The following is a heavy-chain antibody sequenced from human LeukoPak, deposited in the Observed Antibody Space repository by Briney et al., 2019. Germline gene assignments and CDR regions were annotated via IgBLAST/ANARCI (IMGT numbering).Heavy chain of an antibody. CDR1: GFTFSDYY. D-gene: IGHD3-10*01. V-gene: IGHV3-11*04. CDR3: ARDEGAASRELDYFDY. J-gene: IGHJ4*02. Sequence: GGSLRLSCAASGFTFSDYYMSWIRQAPGKGLEWVSYISSSGSTIYYADSVKGRFTISRDNAKNSLYLQMNSLRAEDTAVYYCARDEGAASRELDYFDYWGQGTLVTVSS. CDR2: ISSSGSTI.